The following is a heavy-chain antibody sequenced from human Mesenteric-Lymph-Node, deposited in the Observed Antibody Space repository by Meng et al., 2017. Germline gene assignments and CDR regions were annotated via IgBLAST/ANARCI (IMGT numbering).Heavy chain of an antibody. D-gene: IGHD4/OR15-4a*01. CDR2: IFWNSGDT. Sequence: SLKISCVVSGFTSDKHAMHWVRQAPGKGLEWVSAIFWNSGDTGNADSVKGRFTVSRDKAKNSLYLQMDSLRAEDTALYFCVKDSTPGGADVWGQGTTVTVSS. CDR3: VKDSTPGGADV. V-gene: IGHV3-9*02. J-gene: IGHJ6*01. CDR1: GFTSDKHA.